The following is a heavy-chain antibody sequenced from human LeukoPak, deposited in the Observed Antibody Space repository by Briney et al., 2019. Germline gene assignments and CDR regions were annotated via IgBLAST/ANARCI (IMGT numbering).Heavy chain of an antibody. D-gene: IGHD1-1*01. J-gene: IGHJ4*02. V-gene: IGHV3-23*01. CDR3: VRSTINNFDY. Sequence: GGSLRPSCAASGFIFSAYALGWVRQPPGKALEWVSSITASGDSTFYADSVKGRFAISRDQSKSRLNLQMDSLRAEDTATYYCVRSTINNFDYWGQGTLVTVSS. CDR1: GFIFSAYA. CDR2: ITASGDST.